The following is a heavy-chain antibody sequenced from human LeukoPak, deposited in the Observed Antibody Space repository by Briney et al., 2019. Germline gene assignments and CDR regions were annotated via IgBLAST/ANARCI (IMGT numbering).Heavy chain of an antibody. CDR2: ISSSGSTI. V-gene: IGHV3-48*03. J-gene: IGHJ4*02. CDR3: ARERYYFDY. CDR1: GFTFSSYE. D-gene: IGHD3-3*01. Sequence: PGGSLRLSCAASGFTFSSYEMNGVRQAPGKGLEWVSYISSSGSTIYYADSVKGRFTISRDNAKNSLYLQMNSLRAEDTAVYYCARERYYFDYWGQGTLVTVSS.